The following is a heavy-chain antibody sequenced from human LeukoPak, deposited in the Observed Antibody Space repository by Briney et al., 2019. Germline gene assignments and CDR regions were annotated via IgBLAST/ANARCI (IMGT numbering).Heavy chain of an antibody. V-gene: IGHV4-34*01. CDR3: ASEFLSEDDAFDI. D-gene: IGHD2/OR15-2a*01. Sequence: SETLSLTCAVYGGSFSGYYWSWIRQPPGKGLEWIGEINQSGSTNYNPSLKSRVTISAHTSKNHFSLKLSSVTAADTAVYYCASEFLSEDDAFDIWGQGTMVTVSS. CDR1: GGSFSGYY. CDR2: INQSGST. J-gene: IGHJ3*02.